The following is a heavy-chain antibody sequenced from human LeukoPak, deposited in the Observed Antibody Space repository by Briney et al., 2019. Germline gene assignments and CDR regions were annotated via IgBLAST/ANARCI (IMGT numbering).Heavy chain of an antibody. CDR1: GGSFSGYY. V-gene: IGHV4-34*01. CDR3: QIVVVPAAQNYYYYYGMDV. Sequence: SETLSLTCAVYGGSFSGYYWSWIRQPPGKGLEWIGEINHSGSTKYNPSLKSPVTISVDTSKNQISLKLSSVTAADTAVYYCQIVVVPAAQNYYYYYGMDVWGQGTTVTVSS. CDR2: INHSGST. D-gene: IGHD2-2*01. J-gene: IGHJ6*02.